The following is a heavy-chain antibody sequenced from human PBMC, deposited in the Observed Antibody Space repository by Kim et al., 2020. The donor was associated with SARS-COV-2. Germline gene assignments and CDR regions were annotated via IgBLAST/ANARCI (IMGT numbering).Heavy chain of an antibody. CDR2: ILYDGSSK. J-gene: IGHJ4*02. Sequence: GGSLRLSCAASGFTFSIFGMHWVRQAPGKRLEWVAVILYDGSSKYYADSVKGRFTISRDNSNNTMYLEMNNPRAEDTAVYYCAKESPRYYDYVWGTYRLDSWGQGALVTVSS. CDR1: GFTFSIFG. V-gene: IGHV3-33*06. CDR3: AKESPRYYDYVWGTYRLDS. D-gene: IGHD3-16*02.